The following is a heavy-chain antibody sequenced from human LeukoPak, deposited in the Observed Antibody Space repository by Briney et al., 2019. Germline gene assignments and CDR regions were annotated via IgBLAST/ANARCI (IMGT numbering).Heavy chain of an antibody. CDR3: TTDITMVRGMVSYYFDY. V-gene: IGHV3-15*01. D-gene: IGHD3-10*01. CDR1: GFTFSNAW. J-gene: IGHJ4*02. Sequence: GGSLRLSCAASGFTFSNAWMSWVRQAPGKGLEWVGRIKSKTDGGTTDYAAPVKGRFTISRDDSKNTLELQMNSLKTEDTAVYYCTTDITMVRGMVSYYFDYWGQGTLVTVSS. CDR2: IKSKTDGGTT.